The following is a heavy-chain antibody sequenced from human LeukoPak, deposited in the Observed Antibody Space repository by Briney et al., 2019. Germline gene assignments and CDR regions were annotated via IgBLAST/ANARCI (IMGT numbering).Heavy chain of an antibody. Sequence: GGSLRLSCAASGFTFSTYGMHWVRQAPGKRLEWVAVTWYDGSYKYYGDSVKGRFTISRDNSKNTLYLQMNSLRAEDTAVYYCARAVGNHFDYWGQGTLVTVSS. V-gene: IGHV3-33*01. J-gene: IGHJ4*02. D-gene: IGHD4-23*01. CDR2: TWYDGSYK. CDR3: ARAVGNHFDY. CDR1: GFTFSTYG.